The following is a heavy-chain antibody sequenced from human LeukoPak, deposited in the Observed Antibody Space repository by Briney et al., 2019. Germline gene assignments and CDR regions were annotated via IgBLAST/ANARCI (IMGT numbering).Heavy chain of an antibody. D-gene: IGHD5-24*01. Sequence: SETLSLTCTVSGGSVSSSTFYWGWIRQPPGKGLEWIGNIFYSRTTYYNPSLKSRVTLSVDTSKNQFSLKLTSVTAADTAVYYCAVGLHSGQFAFDIWGQGTMVTVSS. CDR2: IFYSRTT. CDR1: GGSVSSSTFY. CDR3: AVGLHSGQFAFDI. V-gene: IGHV4-39*07. J-gene: IGHJ3*02.